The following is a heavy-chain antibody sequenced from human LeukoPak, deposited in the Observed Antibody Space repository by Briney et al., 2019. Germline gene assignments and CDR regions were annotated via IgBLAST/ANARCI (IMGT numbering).Heavy chain of an antibody. CDR1: GFTFSSYE. CDR2: IGSSGSTI. D-gene: IGHD4-17*01. CDR3: ARDRLHYGEYEKTFDY. V-gene: IGHV3-48*03. J-gene: IGHJ4*02. Sequence: GGSLRLSCAASGFTFSSYEMNWVRQAPGKGLEWVSYIGSSGSTIYYAASVKGRFTISRDNAKNSLYLQMNSLRAEDTAVYYCARDRLHYGEYEKTFDYWGQGTLVTVSS.